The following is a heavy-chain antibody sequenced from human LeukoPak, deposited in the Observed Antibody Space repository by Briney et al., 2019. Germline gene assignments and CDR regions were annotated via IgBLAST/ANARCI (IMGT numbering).Heavy chain of an antibody. CDR3: XXXXXXWFGSEDYYYYYYMDV. V-gene: IGHV3-23*01. J-gene: IGHJ6*03. CDR1: GFPFSSMA. D-gene: IGHD3-10*01. CDR2: ISGSGGGT. Sequence: GGSLRLSGAAPGFPFSSMAMTWVRQAPGKGLGWVSAISGSGGGTNYADSVKGRLPISRDNSKNTLYLQLNSLKAGDTPEYYXXXXXXXWFGSEDYYYYYYMDVWGKGTTVTISS.